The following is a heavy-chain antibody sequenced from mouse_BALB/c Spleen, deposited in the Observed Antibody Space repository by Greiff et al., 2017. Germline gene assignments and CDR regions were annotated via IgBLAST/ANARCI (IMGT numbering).Heavy chain of an antibody. Sequence: EVQGVESGGGLVKPGGSLKLSCAASGFTFSSYAMSWVRQTPEKRLEWVATISSGGSYTYYPDSVKGRFTISRDNAKNTLYLQMSSLRSEDTAMYYCARQGDGSRAWFAYWGQGTLVTVSA. V-gene: IGHV5-9-3*01. D-gene: IGHD1-1*01. CDR1: GFTFSSYA. CDR3: ARQGDGSRAWFAY. CDR2: ISSGGSYT. J-gene: IGHJ3*01.